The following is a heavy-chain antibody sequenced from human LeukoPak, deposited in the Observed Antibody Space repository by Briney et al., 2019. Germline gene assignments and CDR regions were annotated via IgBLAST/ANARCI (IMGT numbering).Heavy chain of an antibody. CDR1: GGTFSSYA. CDR2: IIPIFGTA. Sequence: SVKVSCKASGGTFSSYAISWVRQAPGQGLEWMGGIIPIFGTADYAQKFQGRVTITTDESTSTAYMELSSLRSEDTAVYYCARHEIAVAGTDYFDYWGQGTLVTVSS. CDR3: ARHEIAVAGTDYFDY. J-gene: IGHJ4*02. D-gene: IGHD6-19*01. V-gene: IGHV1-69*05.